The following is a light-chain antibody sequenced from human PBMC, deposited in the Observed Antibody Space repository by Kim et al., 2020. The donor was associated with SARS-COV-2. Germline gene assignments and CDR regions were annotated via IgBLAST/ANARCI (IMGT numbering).Light chain of an antibody. CDR1: SSDVGGYNY. V-gene: IGLV2-14*04. J-gene: IGLJ2*01. CDR2: DVS. CDR3: SSYTSSSTLV. Sequence: GQSITISCTGTSSDVGGYNYVSWYQQHPGKAPKLMIYDVSKRPSGVSNRFSGSKSGNTASLTTSGLQAEDEADYYCSSYTSSSTLVFGGGTQLTVL.